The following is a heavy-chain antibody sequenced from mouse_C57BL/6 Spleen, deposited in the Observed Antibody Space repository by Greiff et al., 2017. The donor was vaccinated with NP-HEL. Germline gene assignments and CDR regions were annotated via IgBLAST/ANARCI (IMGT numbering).Heavy chain of an antibody. CDR2: INPSSGYT. D-gene: IGHD2-14*01. CDR3: ARTGEYDADYYAMDY. Sequence: VQLQQSGAELAKPGASVKLSCKASGYTFTSYWMHWVKQRPGQGLEWIGYINPSSGYTKYNQKFKDKATLTADKSSRTAYMQLSSLTYEDSAVYYCARTGEYDADYYAMDYWGQGTSVTVSS. CDR1: GYTFTSYW. J-gene: IGHJ4*01. V-gene: IGHV1-7*01.